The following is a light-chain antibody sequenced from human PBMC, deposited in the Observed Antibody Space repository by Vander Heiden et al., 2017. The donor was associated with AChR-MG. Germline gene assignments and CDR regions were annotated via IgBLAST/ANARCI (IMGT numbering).Light chain of an antibody. CDR2: ARD. J-gene: IGLJ2*01. CDR3: NSRDSRGNHLR. Sequence: SSELTQAPTVSVALGQTVRLTCQGDSLRSYTASWYLQKPGQAPVLVIFARDNRPSGIPDRFSGSSSGNTASLTITGAQAEDEGDYYCNSRDSRGNHLRFGGGTKLTVL. CDR1: SLRSYT. V-gene: IGLV3-19*01.